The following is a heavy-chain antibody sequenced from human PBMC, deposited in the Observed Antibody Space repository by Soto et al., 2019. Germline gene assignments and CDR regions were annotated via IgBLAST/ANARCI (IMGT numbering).Heavy chain of an antibody. CDR3: ARGGSLTGYFTYDY. CDR1: GFTLSNNA. CDR2: ISASGDST. Sequence: EVQLLESGGGLVQPGGSLRLSCATSGFTLSNNAMNWVRQSPGKGLEWVSSISASGDSTYYPESVKGRFTVSRDNSKNTLYLLIDSLRAEDTAVYYCARGGSLTGYFTYDYWGQGALVTVSS. D-gene: IGHD3-9*01. J-gene: IGHJ4*02. V-gene: IGHV3-23*01.